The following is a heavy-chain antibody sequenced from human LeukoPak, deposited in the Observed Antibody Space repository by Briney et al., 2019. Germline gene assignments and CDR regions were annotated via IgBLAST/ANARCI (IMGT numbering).Heavy chain of an antibody. CDR1: GGSISSGGYY. Sequence: SQTLSLTCTVSGGSISSGGYYWSWIRQHPGKGLEWIGYIYYSGSTYYNPSLKSRVTISVDTSKNQSSLKLSSVTAADTAVYYCARGSLTMIVVPFDPWGQGTLVTVSS. CDR2: IYYSGST. J-gene: IGHJ5*02. CDR3: ARGSLTMIVVPFDP. D-gene: IGHD3-22*01. V-gene: IGHV4-31*03.